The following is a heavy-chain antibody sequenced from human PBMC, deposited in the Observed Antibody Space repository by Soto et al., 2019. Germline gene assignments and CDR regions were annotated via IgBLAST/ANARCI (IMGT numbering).Heavy chain of an antibody. V-gene: IGHV3-66*01. Sequence: EVQLVESGGGLVQPGGSLRLSCAASGFTVSSNYMSWVRQAPGKGLEWVSVIYSGGSTYYADSVKGRFTISRDNSKNTLYLQMNSLRAEDTAVYYCARDRSRGYSSSWSDAFDIWGQGTMVTVSS. CDR3: ARDRSRGYSSSWSDAFDI. J-gene: IGHJ3*02. CDR2: IYSGGST. D-gene: IGHD6-13*01. CDR1: GFTVSSNY.